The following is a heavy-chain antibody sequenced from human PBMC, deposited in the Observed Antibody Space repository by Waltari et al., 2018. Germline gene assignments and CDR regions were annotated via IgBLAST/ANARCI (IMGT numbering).Heavy chain of an antibody. V-gene: IGHV4-61*02. CDR1: GGSISSGSYY. Sequence: QVQLQESGPGLVKPSQTLSLTCTVSGGSISSGSYYWSWIRPPAGKGLEWIGRIYTSGSTNYNPSLKSRVTISVDTSKNQFSLKLSSVTAADTAVYYCAREVYDILTGSFDYWGQGTLVTVSS. CDR2: IYTSGST. J-gene: IGHJ4*02. CDR3: AREVYDILTGSFDY. D-gene: IGHD3-9*01.